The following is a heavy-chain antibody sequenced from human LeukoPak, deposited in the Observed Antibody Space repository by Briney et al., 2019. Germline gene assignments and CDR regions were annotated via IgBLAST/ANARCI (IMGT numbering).Heavy chain of an antibody. D-gene: IGHD4-23*01. CDR3: AREGTEATVASFDY. Sequence: SETLSLTCAVYGGSFSGYYWSWIRQPPGKGLEWIGEINHSGSTNYNPSLKSRVTISVDTSKNQFSLKLSSVTAADTAVYYCAREGTEATVASFDYWGQGTLVTVSS. J-gene: IGHJ4*02. CDR1: GGSFSGYY. CDR2: INHSGST. V-gene: IGHV4-34*01.